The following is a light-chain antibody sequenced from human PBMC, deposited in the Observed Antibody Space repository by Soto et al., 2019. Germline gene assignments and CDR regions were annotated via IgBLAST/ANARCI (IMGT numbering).Light chain of an antibody. J-gene: IGLJ2*01. V-gene: IGLV2-14*01. CDR3: SSYATSSTL. CDR2: EVS. CDR1: SSDVGTYIY. Sequence: QSALTQPASVSGSPGQSITISCTGTSSDVGTYIYVSWYQQHPGKAPKLIIYEVSNRPSGVSNRFSGSKSGNTASLTISGLQAEDEADYYCSSYATSSTLFGGGTKLTVL.